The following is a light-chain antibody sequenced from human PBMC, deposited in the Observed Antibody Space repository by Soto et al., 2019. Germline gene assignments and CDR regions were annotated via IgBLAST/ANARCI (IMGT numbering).Light chain of an antibody. CDR1: QSVLYSSNNKNY. CDR3: QQYYDTPLT. V-gene: IGKV4-1*01. Sequence: DIVMTQSPDSLAVSLGERATINCKSSQSVLYSSNNKNYLAWYQRKPGQPPTLLIYWASTRESGVPDRFSGSGSGTDFTLTISSLQAEDVAVYSCQQYYDTPLTFGGGTKVEIK. J-gene: IGKJ4*01. CDR2: WAS.